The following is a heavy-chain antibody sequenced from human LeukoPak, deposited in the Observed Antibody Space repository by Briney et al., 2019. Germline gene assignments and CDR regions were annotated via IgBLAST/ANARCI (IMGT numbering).Heavy chain of an antibody. J-gene: IGHJ6*02. CDR2: IYYSGST. Sequence: SETLSLTCTVSGGSISSYYWSWIRQPPGKGLEWIGYIYYSGSTNYNPSLKSRVTISVDTSKNQFSLKLSSVTAADTAVYYCARQGHGSGRRQAYYYGMDVWGQGTTVTVSS. CDR1: GGSISSYY. V-gene: IGHV4-59*08. D-gene: IGHD3-10*01. CDR3: ARQGHGSGRRQAYYYGMDV.